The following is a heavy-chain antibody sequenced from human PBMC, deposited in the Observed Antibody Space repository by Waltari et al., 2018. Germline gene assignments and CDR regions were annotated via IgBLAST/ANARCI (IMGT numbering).Heavy chain of an antibody. CDR3: ARLSSSWNEKGAFDI. J-gene: IGHJ3*02. V-gene: IGHV3-7*01. CDR2: MNRDGSET. D-gene: IGHD6-13*01. CDR1: GLTRGRFW. Sequence: EVQLVESGGGLVQPGGSLRLSCGGTGLTRGRFWMSWVRQAPGKGLDWVTNMNRDGSETYYVDSVKGRFTISRDNAKNSLYLEMNTLRVEDTAIYYCARLSSSWNEKGAFDIWGQGTMVTVSS.